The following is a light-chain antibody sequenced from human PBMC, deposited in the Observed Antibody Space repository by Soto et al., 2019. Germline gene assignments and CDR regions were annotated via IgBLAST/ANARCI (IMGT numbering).Light chain of an antibody. Sequence: LTQPASVSGSPGQSITISCTGTSSDVGGYNYVSWYQQHPGKAPKLMIYEVSNRPSGVSNRFSGSKSGNTASLTISGLQAEEEADYYCSSYTSSSTLVFGTGTKVTVL. V-gene: IGLV2-14*01. J-gene: IGLJ1*01. CDR2: EVS. CDR3: SSYTSSSTLV. CDR1: SSDVGGYNY.